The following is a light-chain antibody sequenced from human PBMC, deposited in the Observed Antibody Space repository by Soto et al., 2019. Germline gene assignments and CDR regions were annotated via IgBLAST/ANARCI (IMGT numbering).Light chain of an antibody. V-gene: IGLV2-14*03. CDR3: SSYTASSSFVL. Sequence: QSALTQPASVSGSPGQSITISCTGTSSDVGGYNYVSWYQHHPGKAPKLMVYDVSNRPSGVSNRFSGSKSGNTASLTIAGLQADDEADYYCSSYTASSSFVLFGGGTQLTVL. J-gene: IGLJ2*01. CDR2: DVS. CDR1: SSDVGGYNY.